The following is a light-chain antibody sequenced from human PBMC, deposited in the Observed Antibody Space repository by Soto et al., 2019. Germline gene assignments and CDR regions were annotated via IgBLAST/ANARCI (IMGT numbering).Light chain of an antibody. V-gene: IGKV1-9*01. J-gene: IGKJ3*01. CDR3: QQLNSFPIP. CDR1: QGIANF. Sequence: IQLTQSPSSLSASVGDRVTISCRASQGIANFLAWYQQKPGKAPKLLLYGASTLQCGVPSRFSGSGSGTDFTLTISSLQPEDFATYYWQQLNSFPIPFGPGTKVDIK. CDR2: GAS.